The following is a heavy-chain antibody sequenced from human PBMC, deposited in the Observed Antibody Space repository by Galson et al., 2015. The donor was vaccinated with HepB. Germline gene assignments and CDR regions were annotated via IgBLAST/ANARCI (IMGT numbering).Heavy chain of an antibody. D-gene: IGHD4-11*01. CDR2: IIPIFDIV. Sequence: SVKVSCKASGGTFSSYAISWVRQAPGQGLEWMGGIIPIFDIVNFAQKFQGRVTITADESTSTAYMELSSLRSEDTAVYYCARGVPSTVTTYYFDYWGQGTLVTVSS. CDR3: ARGVPSTVTTYYFDY. V-gene: IGHV1-69*13. J-gene: IGHJ4*02. CDR1: GGTFSSYA.